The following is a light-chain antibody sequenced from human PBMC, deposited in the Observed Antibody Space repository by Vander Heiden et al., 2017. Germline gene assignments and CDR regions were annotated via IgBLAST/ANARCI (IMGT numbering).Light chain of an antibody. CDR3: QQYKDWPYT. CDR2: SAS. J-gene: IGKJ2*01. CDR1: LSISRY. Sequence: IVLTPAPATLSVSPGERATLSCRASLSISRYLAWYQQKVGQAPRLLIYSASTRATGIPARFSGTGSGTEFTLTISSLQSEDFVVYYCQQYKDWPYTFGQGTKLEIK. V-gene: IGKV3-15*01.